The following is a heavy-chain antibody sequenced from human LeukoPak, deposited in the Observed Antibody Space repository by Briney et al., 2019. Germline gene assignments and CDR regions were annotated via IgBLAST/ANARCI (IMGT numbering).Heavy chain of an antibody. V-gene: IGHV3-49*04. D-gene: IGHD3-10*01. CDR2: IRTKPYGGTT. CDR3: TSLYGSGSYEVTFYYYGMDV. CDR1: GFTFGDYA. Sequence: GGSLRLSCSASGFTFGDYAMTWVRQAPGKGLEWVGFIRTKPYGGTTQYAASVKGRFTISRDDSKSIAFLQMNSLKTEDTAVYYCTSLYGSGSYEVTFYYYGMDVWGQGTTVTVSS. J-gene: IGHJ6*02.